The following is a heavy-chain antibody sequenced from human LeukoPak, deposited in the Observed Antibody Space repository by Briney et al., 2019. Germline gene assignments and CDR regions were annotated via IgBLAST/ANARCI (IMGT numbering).Heavy chain of an antibody. J-gene: IGHJ3*02. Sequence: PGGSLRLSCAASGFTFSSYSMNWVRQVPGKGLEWVSSISSSSSYIYYADSVKGRFTISRDNAKNSLYLQMNSLRAEDTAVYYCARDIVVVVAAGRSEAFDIWGXGXMVTVSS. D-gene: IGHD2-15*01. CDR1: GFTFSSYS. CDR2: ISSSSSYI. CDR3: ARDIVVVVAAGRSEAFDI. V-gene: IGHV3-21*01.